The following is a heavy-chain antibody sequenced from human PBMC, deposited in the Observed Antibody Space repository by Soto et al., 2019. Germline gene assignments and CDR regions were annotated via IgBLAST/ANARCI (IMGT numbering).Heavy chain of an antibody. CDR1: GYTFTSYA. CDR3: ARYDSSGYYVDY. Sequence: ASVKVSCKASGYTFTSYAISWVRQAPGQGLEWMGWISAYNGNTNYAQKLQGRVTMTTDTSTSTAYMELRSLRSDDTAVYYCARYDSSGYYVDYWGQGILVTVSS. V-gene: IGHV1-18*01. CDR2: ISAYNGNT. J-gene: IGHJ4*02. D-gene: IGHD3-22*01.